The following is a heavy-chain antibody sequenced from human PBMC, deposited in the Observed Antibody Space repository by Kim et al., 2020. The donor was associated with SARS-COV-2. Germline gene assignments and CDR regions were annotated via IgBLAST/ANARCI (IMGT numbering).Heavy chain of an antibody. Sequence: ASVKVSCKASGYTFSNYAINWVRQAPGQRLECMGWIIGGNGNTYYAPKFQGRVTFTRDTSATTAYMELSSLRSEDTAIYYCARGGGQGLGFWGQGTLVTVSA. CDR2: IIGGNGNT. D-gene: IGHD2-15*01. J-gene: IGHJ4*02. CDR3: ARGGGQGLGF. CDR1: GYTFSNYA. V-gene: IGHV1-3*01.